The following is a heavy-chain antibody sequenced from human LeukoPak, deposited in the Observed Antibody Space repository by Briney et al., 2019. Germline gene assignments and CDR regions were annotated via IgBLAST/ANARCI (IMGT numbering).Heavy chain of an antibody. J-gene: IGHJ6*03. D-gene: IGHD3-22*01. Sequence: PGGSLRLSCAASGFTFSNAWMSWVRQAPGKGLEWVANIKQDGSEKYYVDSVKGRFAISRDNAKNSLYLQMNSLRAEDTAVYYCAREIRGPMIVVVIYYYYYYMDVWGKGTTVTISS. CDR1: GFTFSNAW. V-gene: IGHV3-7*01. CDR3: AREIRGPMIVVVIYYYYYYMDV. CDR2: IKQDGSEK.